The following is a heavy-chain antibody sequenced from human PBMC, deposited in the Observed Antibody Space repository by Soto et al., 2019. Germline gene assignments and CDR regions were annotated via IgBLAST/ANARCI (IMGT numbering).Heavy chain of an antibody. Sequence: QVPLQQWGAGLLKPSETLSLSCAVYGGSFSGYYWSWIRQPPGKGLEWIGEINQNGNTNYNPSLKSRVTISVDTSKNQFSLKLSSVTAADTAVYYCAKNQATTRWFDPWGQGTLVTVSS. CDR2: INQNGNT. CDR1: GGSFSGYY. D-gene: IGHD1-26*01. V-gene: IGHV4-34*01. CDR3: AKNQATTRWFDP. J-gene: IGHJ5*02.